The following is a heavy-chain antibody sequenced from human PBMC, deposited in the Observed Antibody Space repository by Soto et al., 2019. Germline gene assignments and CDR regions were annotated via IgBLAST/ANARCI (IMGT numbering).Heavy chain of an antibody. CDR2: IWYDGSNK. V-gene: IGHV3-33*01. D-gene: IGHD4-17*01. CDR1: GFTFSSYG. CDR3: ARDGHDYGEPLLPH. J-gene: IGHJ4*02. Sequence: GGSLRLSCAASGFTFSSYGMHWVRQAPGKGLEWVAVIWYDGSNKYYADSVKGRFTISRDNSKNTLYLQMNSLRAEDTAVYYCARDGHDYGEPLLPHWGQGTLVTVSS.